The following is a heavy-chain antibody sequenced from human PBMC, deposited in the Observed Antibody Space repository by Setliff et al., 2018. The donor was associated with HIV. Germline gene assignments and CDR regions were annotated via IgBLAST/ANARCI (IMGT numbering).Heavy chain of an antibody. J-gene: IGHJ4*02. CDR1: GYIFSSYA. D-gene: IGHD3-10*01. V-gene: IGHV1-3*01. CDR2: INAGNGNT. Sequence: GASVKVSCKASGYIFSSYAMHWVRQAPGQRLEWMGWINAGNGNTKYSQKLQGRVTITRDTSASTVYMELSNLRSEDTAVYYCGRDVGKRYYGSGSYPEESDYWGQGTLVTVSS. CDR3: GRDVGKRYYGSGSYPEESDY.